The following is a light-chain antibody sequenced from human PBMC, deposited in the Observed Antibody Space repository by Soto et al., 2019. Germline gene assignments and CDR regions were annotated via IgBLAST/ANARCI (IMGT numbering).Light chain of an antibody. CDR2: GAS. J-gene: IGKJ3*01. CDR1: QSVTTNF. CDR3: QQYGSSQFT. V-gene: IGKV3-20*01. Sequence: EIVLTQSPGTLSLSPGERATLSCRASQSVTTNFLAWHQQKPGQTPRLLIYGASNRATGLPDRFSGSGSGTDFTLTISRLEPEDFAVYYCQQYGSSQFTFGPGTKVDVK.